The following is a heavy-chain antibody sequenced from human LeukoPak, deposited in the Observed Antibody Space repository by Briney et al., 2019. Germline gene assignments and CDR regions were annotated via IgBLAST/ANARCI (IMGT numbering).Heavy chain of an antibody. V-gene: IGHV1-69*06. Sequence: GASVKVSCKASGGTFSSYAISWVRQAPGQGLEWMGGIIPIFGTANYAQKFQGRVTITADKSTSTAYMELSSLRSEDTAVYCCARDRAEQWLPHYYYYYYMDVWGKGTTVTVSS. D-gene: IGHD6-19*01. CDR2: IIPIFGTA. CDR3: ARDRAEQWLPHYYYYYYMDV. CDR1: GGTFSSYA. J-gene: IGHJ6*03.